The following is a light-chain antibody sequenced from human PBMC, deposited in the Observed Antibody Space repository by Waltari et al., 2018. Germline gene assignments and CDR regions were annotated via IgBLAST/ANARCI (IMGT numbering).Light chain of an antibody. V-gene: IGLV1-44*01. CDR2: SNK. CDR1: SSNIASNT. Sequence: QSVLTQAPSASGTPGRRVTISCSGSSSNIASNTVNWYQQLPGTAPTLLIYSNKQRPSGVPDRFSGSKSGTSASLAISGLQSEDEAEYSCAVWDDSLSGVVFGGGTKLTVL. CDR3: AVWDDSLSGVV. J-gene: IGLJ2*01.